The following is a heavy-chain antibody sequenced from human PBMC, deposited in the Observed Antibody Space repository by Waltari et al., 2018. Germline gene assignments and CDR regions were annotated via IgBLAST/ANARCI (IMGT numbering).Heavy chain of an antibody. CDR2: INHSGLT. Sequence: QVQLQESGPRLVTPSETLSLNCAVSGYSISSGYYWDWIRQPPGKGLEWMGTINHSGLTYYNPSRKRRVTISGDTSKNHFSLEMRSGTAADTAVYYCARGGGLRRGVSGYGYGMDVWGQGTTVTVSS. D-gene: IGHD3-10*01. V-gene: IGHV4-38-2*01. J-gene: IGHJ6*02. CDR1: GYSISSGYY. CDR3: ARGGGLRRGVSGYGYGMDV.